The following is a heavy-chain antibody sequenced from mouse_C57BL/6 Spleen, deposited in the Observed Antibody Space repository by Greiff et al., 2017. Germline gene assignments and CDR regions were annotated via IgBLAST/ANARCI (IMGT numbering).Heavy chain of an antibody. D-gene: IGHD4-1*01. CDR2: IHPSDSDT. CDR3: AKGGELYYFDY. CDR1: GYTFTSYW. V-gene: IGHV1-74*01. J-gene: IGHJ2*01. Sequence: QVHVKQPGAELVKPGASVKVSCKASGYTFTSYWMHWVKQRPGQGLEWIGRIHPSDSDTNYNQKFKGKATLTVDKSSSTAYMQLSSLTSEDSAVYYCAKGGELYYFDYWGQGTTLTVSS.